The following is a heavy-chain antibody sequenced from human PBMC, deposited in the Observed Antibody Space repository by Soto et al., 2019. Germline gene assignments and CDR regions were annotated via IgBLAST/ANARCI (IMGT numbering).Heavy chain of an antibody. CDR2: IYYSGST. D-gene: IGHD3-22*01. CDR3: ARLPRDYYDSSGYYWGDYYFDY. V-gene: IGHV4-59*08. CDR1: GGSTSSYY. Sequence: SETLSLTCTVSGGSTSSYYWSWIRQPPGKGLKWIGYIYYSGSTNYNPSLKSRVTISVDTSKNQFSLKLSSVTAADTAVYYCARLPRDYYDSSGYYWGDYYFDYWGQGTLVTVSS. J-gene: IGHJ4*02.